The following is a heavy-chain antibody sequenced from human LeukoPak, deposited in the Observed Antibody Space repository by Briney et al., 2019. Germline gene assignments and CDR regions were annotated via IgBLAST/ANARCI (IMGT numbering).Heavy chain of an antibody. CDR2: INPSGGST. D-gene: IGHD3-22*01. V-gene: IGHV1-46*01. J-gene: IGHJ3*02. CDR1: GYTFTSYY. CDR3: AREYYYDSSGYDRHDAFDI. Sequence: ASVKVSCKASGYTFTSYYMHWVRQAPGQGLEWMGIINPSGGSTSYAQKFQGRVTMTRDTSTSTVYMELSSLRSEDTAVYYCAREYYYDSSGYDRHDAFDIWGQGTMVTVSS.